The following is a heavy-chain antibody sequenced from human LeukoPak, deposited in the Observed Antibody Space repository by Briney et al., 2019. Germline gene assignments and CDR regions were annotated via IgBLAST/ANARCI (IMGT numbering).Heavy chain of an antibody. CDR3: ARGQKGYCSGGSCYADYFDY. V-gene: IGHV4-39*07. CDR2: INHSGST. D-gene: IGHD2-15*01. CDR1: GRSISSSSYY. Sequence: SETLSLTCTVSGRSISSSSYYWGWIRQPPGKGLEWIGEINHSGSTNYNPSLKSRVTISVDTSKNQFSLKLSSVTAADAAVYYCARGQKGYCSGGSCYADYFDYWGQGTLVTVSS. J-gene: IGHJ4*02.